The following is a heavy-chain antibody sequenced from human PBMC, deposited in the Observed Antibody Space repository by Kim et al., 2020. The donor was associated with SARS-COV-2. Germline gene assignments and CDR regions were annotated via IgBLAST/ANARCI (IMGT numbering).Heavy chain of an antibody. D-gene: IGHD5-12*01. Sequence: SETLSLTCTVSGGSISSGSYYWSWIRQPAGKGLEWIGRIYTSVSTNYNTALKSRVTISVDTSKNQFSLKLSSVTAADTAVYYCARERGYGGPSRADWGHGNLVTVS. V-gene: IGHV4-61*02. CDR1: GGSISSGSYY. CDR3: ARERGYGGPSRAD. J-gene: IGHJ4*01. CDR2: IYTSVST.